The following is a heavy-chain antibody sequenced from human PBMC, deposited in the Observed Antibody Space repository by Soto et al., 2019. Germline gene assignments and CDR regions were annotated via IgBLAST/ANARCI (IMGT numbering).Heavy chain of an antibody. V-gene: IGHV1-3*01. J-gene: IGHJ4*02. Sequence: QVQLVQSGAEVKKPGASVKVSCKASGYTFTSYAMHWVRQAPGQRLEWMGWINAGNGNTKYSQKFQGRVTITRDTSASTAYMELSSLRSEVTAVYYCARGPGGPDGPGDYWRQGTLVTVSS. CDR3: ARGPGGPDGPGDY. CDR1: GYTFTSYA. D-gene: IGHD2-15*01. CDR2: INAGNGNT.